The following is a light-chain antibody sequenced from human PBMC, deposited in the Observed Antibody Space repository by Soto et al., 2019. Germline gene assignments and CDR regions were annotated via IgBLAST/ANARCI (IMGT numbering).Light chain of an antibody. V-gene: IGKV3-15*01. Sequence: EIVLAQSPAILSVSAGERATLSCRASQSVTSNLAWYRQRPGQAPRLLIYDTSTRATGVPARFSGSGSGTEFTLTISSLQSEYFGVYYCQQYNDWPRTFGQGTKVDIK. CDR1: QSVTSN. CDR3: QQYNDWPRT. J-gene: IGKJ1*01. CDR2: DTS.